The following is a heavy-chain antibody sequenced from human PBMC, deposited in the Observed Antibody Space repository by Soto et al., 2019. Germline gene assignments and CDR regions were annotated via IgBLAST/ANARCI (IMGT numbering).Heavy chain of an antibody. V-gene: IGHV5-51*01. CDR2: IYPGDSDT. D-gene: IGHD1-20*01. CDR3: ARPRGYNWNPDAFDI. Sequence: PGESLKISCKGSVYSFTSYWIGWVRQMPGKGLEWMGIIYPGDSDTRYSPSFQGQVTISADKSISTAYLQWSSLKASDTAMYYCARPRGYNWNPDAFDIWGQGTMVTVSS. CDR1: VYSFTSYW. J-gene: IGHJ3*02.